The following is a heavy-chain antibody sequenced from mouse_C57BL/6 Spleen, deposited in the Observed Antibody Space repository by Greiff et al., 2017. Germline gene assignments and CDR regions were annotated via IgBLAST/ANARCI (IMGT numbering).Heavy chain of an antibody. CDR2: IDPSDSYT. J-gene: IGHJ4*01. Sequence: QVQLQQSGAELVKPGASVKLSCKASGYTFTSYWMQWVKQRPGQGLEWIGEIDPSDSYTNYNQKFKGKATLTVDTSSSTAYMQLSSLTSEDSAVYYCARGGGYYAMDYWGQGTSVTVYS. CDR3: ARGGGYYAMDY. CDR1: GYTFTSYW. V-gene: IGHV1-50*01.